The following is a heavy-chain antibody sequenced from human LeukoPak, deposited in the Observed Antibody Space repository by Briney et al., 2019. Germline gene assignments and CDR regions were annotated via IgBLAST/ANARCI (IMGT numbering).Heavy chain of an antibody. Sequence: GGSLRLSCAASGFTFSNYAMNWVRQAPGKGLEWVSVIGTSGRSTDYEDSVKGRFTISRDNSQSTLYLQMNSLRAEDTAIYYCAKGYGGLVTTGSRLLDSWGQGTLVTVSS. CDR1: GFTFSNYA. CDR2: IGTSGRST. V-gene: IGHV3-23*01. J-gene: IGHJ4*02. CDR3: AKGYGGLVTTGSRLLDS. D-gene: IGHD4-17*01.